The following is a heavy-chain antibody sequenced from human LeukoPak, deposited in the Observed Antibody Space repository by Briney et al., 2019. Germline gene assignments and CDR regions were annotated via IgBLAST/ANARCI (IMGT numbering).Heavy chain of an antibody. V-gene: IGHV3-11*04. CDR3: ARKDYDFWSGCALDY. CDR2: ISSSGSTI. CDR1: GFTFSDYY. J-gene: IGHJ4*02. Sequence: GGSLRLSCAASGFTFSDYYMSWIRQAPGKGLEWVSYISSSGSTIYYADSVKGRFTISRDNVKNSLYLQMNSLRAEDTAVYYCARKDYDFWSGCALDYWGQGTLVTVSS. D-gene: IGHD3-3*01.